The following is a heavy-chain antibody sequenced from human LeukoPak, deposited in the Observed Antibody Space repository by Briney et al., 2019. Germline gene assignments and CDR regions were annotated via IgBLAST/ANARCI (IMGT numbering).Heavy chain of an antibody. CDR1: GFTFSSYA. CDR2: ISSNGGST. Sequence: GGSLRLSCSASGFTFSSYAMHWVRQAPGKGLEYVSAISSNGGSTYYADSVKGRFTISRDNAKNSLYLQMNSLRAEDTAVYYCARESYWGSSAKGFDYWGQGTLVTVSS. J-gene: IGHJ4*02. CDR3: ARESYWGSSAKGFDY. V-gene: IGHV3-64*04. D-gene: IGHD7-27*01.